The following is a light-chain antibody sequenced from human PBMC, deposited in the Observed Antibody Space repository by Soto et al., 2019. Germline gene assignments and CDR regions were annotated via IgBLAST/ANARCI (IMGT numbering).Light chain of an antibody. CDR2: KAS. V-gene: IGKV1-5*03. CDR1: QSISSW. CDR3: QQYNSYSRT. Sequence: DIQMTQSPSTLSASVGDRVTITSRASQSISSWLAWYQQKPGKAPKLLIYKASSLESGVPSRFSGSGSGTEFTLTISSMQPDDVATYYCQQYNSYSRTFGQGTKVEIK. J-gene: IGKJ1*01.